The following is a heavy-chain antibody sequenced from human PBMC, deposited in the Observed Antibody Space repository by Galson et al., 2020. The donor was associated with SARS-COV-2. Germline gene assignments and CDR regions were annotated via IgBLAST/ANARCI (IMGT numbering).Heavy chain of an antibody. CDR2: ISYRGGT. Sequence: SETLSLTCTVSGGSISGTNDYWGWIRQPPGKGLEWIGRISYRGGTYYNPSLKSRVTTSVDTSKDQFSLRLSSVTAADTAVYFCARQSSSGWRYFDSFDIWGQGTRVTVSS. V-gene: IGHV4-39*01. CDR3: ARQSSSGWRYFDSFDI. CDR1: GGSISGTNDY. D-gene: IGHD6-19*01. J-gene: IGHJ3*02.